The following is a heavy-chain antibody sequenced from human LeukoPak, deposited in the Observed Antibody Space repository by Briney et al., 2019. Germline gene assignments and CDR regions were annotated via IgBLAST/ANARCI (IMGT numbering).Heavy chain of an antibody. CDR2: ISDSGDKT. CDR3: AKDGEGYCNNSSC. Sequence: GGSLRLSCAASGFTFSNYAMSWVRQAPGKGLECVSAISDSGDKTDYADSVRGRFTIYRDNSKDTLYLQMNNLGAADTAVYYCAKDGEGYCNNSSCWGQGTLVTVSS. D-gene: IGHD2-2*01. V-gene: IGHV3-23*01. J-gene: IGHJ4*02. CDR1: GFTFSNYA.